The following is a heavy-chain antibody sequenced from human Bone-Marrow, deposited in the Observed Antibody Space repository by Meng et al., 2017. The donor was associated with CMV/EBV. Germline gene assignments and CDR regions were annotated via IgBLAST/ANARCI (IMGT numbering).Heavy chain of an antibody. V-gene: IGHV3-11*01. CDR1: GFTFSDYY. Sequence: GGSLRLSCADSGFTFSDYYMSWIRQAPGKGLEWVSYISSSGSTIYYEDSVKGRFTISRDSANNSLYLQMNSLRAEDTAVYYCAREFAPRTYYYGMDVWGQGTTVTVSS. CDR2: ISSSGSTI. D-gene: IGHD1-14*01. CDR3: AREFAPRTYYYGMDV. J-gene: IGHJ6*02.